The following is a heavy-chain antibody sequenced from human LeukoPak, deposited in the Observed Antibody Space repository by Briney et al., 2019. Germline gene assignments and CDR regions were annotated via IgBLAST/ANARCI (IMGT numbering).Heavy chain of an antibody. CDR3: ATNSDYEGLFAY. V-gene: IGHV3-15*01. D-gene: IGHD5-12*01. CDR1: GFTFSNAW. Sequence: GGSLRLSCAASGFTFSNAWMSWVRQAPGKGLEWVGRIKSKADGGTTGYAAPVKGRFTISRDDSENTLYLQMNSLKTEDTAVYYCATNSDYEGLFAYWGQGSLVTVSS. CDR2: IKSKADGGTT. J-gene: IGHJ4*02.